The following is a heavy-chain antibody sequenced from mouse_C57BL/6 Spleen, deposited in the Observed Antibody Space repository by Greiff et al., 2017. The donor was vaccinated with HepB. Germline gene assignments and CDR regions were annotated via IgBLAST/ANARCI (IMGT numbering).Heavy chain of an antibody. Sequence: VQLQQSGAELVRPGASVKLSCTASGFNIKDDYMHWVKQRPEQGLEWIGWIDPENGDTEYASKFQGKATITAKTSSNTAYLQLSSLTSEYTAVYYCTTGLITTVVNYWGQGTTLTVSS. CDR2: IDPENGDT. J-gene: IGHJ2*01. V-gene: IGHV14-4*01. D-gene: IGHD1-1*01. CDR1: GFNIKDDY. CDR3: TTGLITTVVNY.